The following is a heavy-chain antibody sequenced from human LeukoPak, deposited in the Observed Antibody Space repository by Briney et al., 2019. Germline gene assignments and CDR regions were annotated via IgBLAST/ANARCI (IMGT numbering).Heavy chain of an antibody. CDR2: ISRSSSTR. J-gene: IGHJ3*02. CDR1: GLTFSACE. V-gene: IGHV3-48*03. Sequence: GGSLRLSCAISGLTFSACELTWVRQAPGKGLEWVSYISRSSSTRYYADSVKGRFTISRDNAKNSLYLQMNSLRAEDTAVYYCARVATMVRVPLDALDIWGQGTMVSVSS. D-gene: IGHD3-10*01. CDR3: ARVATMVRVPLDALDI.